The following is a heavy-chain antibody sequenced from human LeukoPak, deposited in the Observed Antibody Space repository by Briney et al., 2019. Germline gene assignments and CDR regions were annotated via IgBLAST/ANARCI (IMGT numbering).Heavy chain of an antibody. D-gene: IGHD2-15*01. CDR2: IKQDGSEK. CDR3: ARDRDPPRYCSGGSCPMDV. CDR1: GFTFSSYW. Sequence: PGGSLRLSCAASGFTFSSYWMSWVRQAPGKGLEWVANIKQDGSEKYYVDSVKGRFTISRDNAKNSLYLQMNSLRAEDTAVYYCARDRDPPRYCSGGSCPMDVWGQGTTVTVSS. V-gene: IGHV3-7*01. J-gene: IGHJ6*02.